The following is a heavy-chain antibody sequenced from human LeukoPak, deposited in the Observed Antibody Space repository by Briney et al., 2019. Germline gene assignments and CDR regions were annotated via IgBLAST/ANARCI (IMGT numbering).Heavy chain of an antibody. J-gene: IGHJ5*02. CDR2: IYYSGST. CDR3: ARAYGSGIGYWFDP. CDR1: GGSISSSSYY. Sequence: SETLSLTCTVSGGSISSSSYYWGWIRQPPGKGLEWIGSIYYSGSTYYNPSLKSRATISVDTSKNQFSLKLSSVTAADTAVYFCARAYGSGIGYWFDPWGQGTLVTVSS. D-gene: IGHD3-10*01. V-gene: IGHV4-39*07.